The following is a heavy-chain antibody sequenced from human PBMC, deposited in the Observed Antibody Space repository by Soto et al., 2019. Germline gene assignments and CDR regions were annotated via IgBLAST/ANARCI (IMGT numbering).Heavy chain of an antibody. Sequence: PSETLSLTCAVYGGSFSGYYCSWIRQPPGKGLEWIGEINHSGSTNYNPSLKSRVTISVDTSKNQFSLKVTSVTAADTAVYYCGRGQRDTINLFKYARFDPWGQGTLVTVSS. D-gene: IGHD2-2*01. CDR1: GGSFSGYY. J-gene: IGHJ5*02. V-gene: IGHV4-34*01. CDR2: INHSGST. CDR3: GRGQRDTINLFKYARFDP.